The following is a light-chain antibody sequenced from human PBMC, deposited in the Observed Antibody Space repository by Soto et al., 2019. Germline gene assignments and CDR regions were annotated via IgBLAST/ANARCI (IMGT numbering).Light chain of an antibody. V-gene: IGKV3-15*01. CDR1: QTVTNN. Sequence: EIVMTQSPGTLSVSPGGRATLSCRASQTVTNNLAWYQQKPGQAHRLLIYGASTRATGIQARFSGSGSGTEFTLTIRSLQSEDFAVYYCKQYNNWPSTFGQGTKVDIK. CDR3: KQYNNWPST. J-gene: IGKJ1*01. CDR2: GAS.